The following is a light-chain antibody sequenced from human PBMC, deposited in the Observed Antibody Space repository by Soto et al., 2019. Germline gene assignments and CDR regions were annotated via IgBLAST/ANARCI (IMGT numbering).Light chain of an antibody. CDR2: AVN. CDR1: SSDVGGYNY. J-gene: IGLJ1*01. CDR3: CSYAGSYTYV. Sequence: QSVLTQPRSVSGSPGQSVTISCIGTSSDVGGYNYVSWYQQHPGKAPKLMIYAVNARPSGVPDRFSGSKSGNTASLTISGLQSEDEADNYCCSYAGSYTYVFGTGTKLTVL. V-gene: IGLV2-11*01.